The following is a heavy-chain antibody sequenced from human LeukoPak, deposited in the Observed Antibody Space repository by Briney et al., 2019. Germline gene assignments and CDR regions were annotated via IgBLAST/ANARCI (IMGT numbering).Heavy chain of an antibody. CDR1: GFTFSSYG. V-gene: IGHV3-33*01. CDR2: IWYDGSNK. Sequence: GGSLRLSCAASGFTFSSYGIHWVRQAPGKGLEWVAVIWYDGSNKYYADSVKGRFTISRDNSKNTLYLQMNSLRAEDTAVYYCARDRTVGATGYYYYGMDVWGQGTTVTVSS. D-gene: IGHD1-26*01. CDR3: ARDRTVGATGYYYYGMDV. J-gene: IGHJ6*02.